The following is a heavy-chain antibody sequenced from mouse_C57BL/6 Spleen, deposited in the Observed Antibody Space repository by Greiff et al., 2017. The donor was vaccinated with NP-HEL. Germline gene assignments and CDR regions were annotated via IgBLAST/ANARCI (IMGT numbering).Heavy chain of an antibody. Sequence: EVQLQQSGPVLVKPGASVKMSCKASGYTFTDYYMNWVKQSHGKSLEWIGVINPYNGGTSYNQKFKGKATLTVDKSSSTAYMELNSLTSEDPAVYYCARRAAYYSNPYYFDYWGQGTTLTVSS. J-gene: IGHJ2*01. CDR3: ARRAAYYSNPYYFDY. D-gene: IGHD2-5*01. CDR1: GYTFTDYY. CDR2: INPYNGGT. V-gene: IGHV1-19*01.